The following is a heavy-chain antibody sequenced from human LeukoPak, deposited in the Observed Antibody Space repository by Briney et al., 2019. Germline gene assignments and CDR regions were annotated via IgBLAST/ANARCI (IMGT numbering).Heavy chain of an antibody. CDR3: ARGSPHVSSDAFDI. D-gene: IGHD2-8*01. Sequence: SVKVSCKASGGTFSSYAISWVRQAPGQGLEWMGGIIPIFGTANYAQKFQGRVTITTDESTSTAYMELSSLRSEDTAVYYCARGSPHVSSDAFDIWGQGTMVTVSS. CDR1: GGTFSSYA. V-gene: IGHV1-69*05. CDR2: IIPIFGTA. J-gene: IGHJ3*02.